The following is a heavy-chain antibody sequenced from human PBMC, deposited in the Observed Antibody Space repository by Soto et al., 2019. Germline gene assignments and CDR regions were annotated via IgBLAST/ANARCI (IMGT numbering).Heavy chain of an antibody. CDR2: IRPDNGNR. J-gene: IGHJ1*01. CDR3: ARDTESNRYND. V-gene: IGHV1-18*01. D-gene: IGHD1-20*01. Sequence: GPEVKRPGASVTVSCKTSGYTFSTSGISWVRQAPGQGLEWVGWIRPDNGNRKSAQRLRGRVTLPTDTSASTAYMELRSLTSDDTAMYYCARDTESNRYNDWGQGTLVTVSS. CDR1: GYTFSTSG.